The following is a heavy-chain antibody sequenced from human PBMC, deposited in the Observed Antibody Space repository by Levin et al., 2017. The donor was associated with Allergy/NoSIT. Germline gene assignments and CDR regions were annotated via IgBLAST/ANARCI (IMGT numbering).Heavy chain of an antibody. CDR2: INPNSGGT. Sequence: GESLKISCKASGYTFTGYYIHWVRQAPGQGLEWMGRINPNSGGTNYAQKFQGRVTMTRDTSITTAYMELSRLRSDDTAVYYCAKGPATSSSGWDWFDPWGQGTLVTVSS. CDR1: GYTFTGYY. D-gene: IGHD6-6*01. V-gene: IGHV1-2*06. J-gene: IGHJ5*02. CDR3: AKGPATSSSGWDWFDP.